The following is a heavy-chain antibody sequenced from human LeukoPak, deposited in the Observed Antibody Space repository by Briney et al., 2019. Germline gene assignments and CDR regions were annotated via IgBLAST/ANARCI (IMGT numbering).Heavy chain of an antibody. CDR2: ISAYNGNT. Sequence: ASVKVSCKASGYTFTSYGISWVRQAPGQGLEWMGWISAYNGNTNYAQKLQGRVTMTTDTSTSTAYMELRSLRSDDTAVYYCARGPYSSSWPVKNWFDPWGQGTLVTVSS. V-gene: IGHV1-18*01. CDR3: ARGPYSSSWPVKNWFDP. J-gene: IGHJ5*02. D-gene: IGHD6-13*01. CDR1: GYTFTSYG.